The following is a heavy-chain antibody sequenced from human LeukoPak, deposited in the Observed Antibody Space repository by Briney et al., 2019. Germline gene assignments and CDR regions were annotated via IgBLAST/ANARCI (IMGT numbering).Heavy chain of an antibody. Sequence: GGSLRLSCAASGFTFSSYSMNWVRQAPGKGLEWDSSISSSSSYIYYADSVKGRFTISRDNAKNSLYLQMNSLRAEDTAVYYCARGADRNRAFDYWGQGTLVTVSS. J-gene: IGHJ4*02. CDR1: GFTFSSYS. V-gene: IGHV3-21*01. CDR3: ARGADRNRAFDY. CDR2: ISSSSSYI. D-gene: IGHD1-14*01.